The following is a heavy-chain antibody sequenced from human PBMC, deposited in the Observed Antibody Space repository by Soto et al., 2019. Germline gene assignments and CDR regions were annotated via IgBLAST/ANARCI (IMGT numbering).Heavy chain of an antibody. Sequence: QVQLVQSGAEVKKPGSSVKVSCKASGGTFSTYTVVWVRQAPGQGLEWMGRILPMLDITNSAQRVQGRVTMTADKSTSTAYLELTSLRSEDTAVYYCSLGSWSAETFDIWGRGTMVTVSS. CDR1: GGTFSTYT. D-gene: IGHD6-13*01. CDR2: ILPMLDIT. V-gene: IGHV1-69*02. J-gene: IGHJ3*02. CDR3: SLGSWSAETFDI.